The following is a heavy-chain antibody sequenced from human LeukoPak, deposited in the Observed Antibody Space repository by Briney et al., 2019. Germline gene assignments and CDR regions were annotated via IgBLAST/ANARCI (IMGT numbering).Heavy chain of an antibody. CDR2: FDPEVGET. V-gene: IGHV1-24*01. CDR1: GYTLTELS. Sequence: PRASVKVSCKVSGYTLTELSIHWVRQAPGKGLEWMGGFDPEVGETIYAQKFQGRVTMTRNTSISTAYMELSSLRSEDTAVYYCARVFYDSSGYYIYYYYYYMDVWGKGTTVTVSS. J-gene: IGHJ6*03. CDR3: ARVFYDSSGYYIYYYYYYMDV. D-gene: IGHD3-22*01.